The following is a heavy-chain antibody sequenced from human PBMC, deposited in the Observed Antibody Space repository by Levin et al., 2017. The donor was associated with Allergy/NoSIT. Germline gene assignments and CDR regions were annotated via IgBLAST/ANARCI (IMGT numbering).Heavy chain of an antibody. CDR3: ASRGSYYYYGMDV. J-gene: IGHJ6*02. Sequence: GGSLRLSCKASGYTFTSYDINWVRQATGQGLEWMGWMNPNSGNTGYAQKFQGRVTMTRNTSISTAYMELSSLRSEDTAVYYCASRGSYYYYGMDVWGQGTTVTVSS. CDR2: MNPNSGNT. V-gene: IGHV1-8*01. CDR1: GYTFTSYD. D-gene: IGHD1-26*01.